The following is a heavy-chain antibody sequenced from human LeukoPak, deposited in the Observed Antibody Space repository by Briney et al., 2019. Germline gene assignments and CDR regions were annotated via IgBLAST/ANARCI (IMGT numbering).Heavy chain of an antibody. Sequence: SETLSLTCAVHRQSSNCDDRRWIRPPPRKGLGWSGESSDSGATKFNPSLTSRVTISADTSKNQLSLKLNSVTAGDTAVYQCAKNWQSGFSFDPWGQGTLVTVSS. CDR2: SSDSGAT. CDR1: RQSSNCDD. CDR3: AKNWQSGFSFDP. J-gene: IGHJ5*02. V-gene: IGHV4-34*01. D-gene: IGHD1-26*01.